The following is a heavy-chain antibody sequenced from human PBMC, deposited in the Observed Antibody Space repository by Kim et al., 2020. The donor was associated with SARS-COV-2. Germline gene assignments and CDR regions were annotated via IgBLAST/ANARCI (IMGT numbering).Heavy chain of an antibody. J-gene: IGHJ4*02. Sequence: TNYAQKLQGRVTMTTDTSTSTAYMELRSLRSDDTAVYYCAGIPYSGSYSHWGQGTLVTVSS. CDR2: T. CDR3: AGIPYSGSYSH. V-gene: IGHV1-18*01. D-gene: IGHD1-26*01.